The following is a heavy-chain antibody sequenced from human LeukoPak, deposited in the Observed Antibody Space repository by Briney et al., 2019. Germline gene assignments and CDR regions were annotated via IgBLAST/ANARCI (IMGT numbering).Heavy chain of an antibody. Sequence: GGSLRLSCAASGFPFSSYSMNWVRQAPGKGLEWISYISASGSNIYYLDSVKGRFTVSRDNAMNSLFLQMDRPRAEDTAVYYCVRVKGTYFDFWGRGTLVTVSS. V-gene: IGHV3-48*01. CDR3: VRVKGTYFDF. CDR2: ISASGSNI. CDR1: GFPFSSYS. D-gene: IGHD1-1*01. J-gene: IGHJ4*02.